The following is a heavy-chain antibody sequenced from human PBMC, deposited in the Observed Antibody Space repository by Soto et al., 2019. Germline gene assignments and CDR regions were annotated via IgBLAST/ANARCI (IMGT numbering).Heavy chain of an antibody. V-gene: IGHV4-39*01. CDR3: AKTGPYDILAYWYFDL. CDR2: IYYSGTT. Sequence: SETLSLTCIVSGDSISSSSYYWVWIRQPPGKGLEWIGSIYYSGTTYYNPSLESRVTISIDTSKNQFSLKVSSLTAADTAVYYCAKTGPYDILAYWYFDLWGRGTLVTVSS. D-gene: IGHD3-9*01. CDR1: GDSISSSSYY. J-gene: IGHJ2*01.